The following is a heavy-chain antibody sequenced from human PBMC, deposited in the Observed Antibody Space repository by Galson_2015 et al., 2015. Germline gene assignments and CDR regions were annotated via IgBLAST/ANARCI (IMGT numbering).Heavy chain of an antibody. J-gene: IGHJ6*03. Sequence: AGDTYYPGSVKGRFTISRENAKNSLYLQMNSLRAGDTAVYYCARAFPDIVGATTTYYYYYMDVWGTGTTVTVSS. CDR2: AGDT. D-gene: IGHD1-26*01. V-gene: IGHV3-13*01. CDR3: ARAFPDIVGATTTYYYYYMDV.